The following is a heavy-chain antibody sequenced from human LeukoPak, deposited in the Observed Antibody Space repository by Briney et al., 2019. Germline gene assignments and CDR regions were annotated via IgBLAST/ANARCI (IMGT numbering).Heavy chain of an antibody. J-gene: IGHJ4*02. V-gene: IGHV3-9*01. CDR2: ISWNSGSI. D-gene: IGHD3-22*01. CDR1: GFTFDDYA. Sequence: GGSPRLSCAASGFTFDDYAMHWVRQAPGKGLEWVSGISWNSGSIGYADSVKGRFTISRDNAKNSLYLQMNSLRAEDTALYYCAKAPYYYNSSGLFDYWGQGTLVTVSS. CDR3: AKAPYYYNSSGLFDY.